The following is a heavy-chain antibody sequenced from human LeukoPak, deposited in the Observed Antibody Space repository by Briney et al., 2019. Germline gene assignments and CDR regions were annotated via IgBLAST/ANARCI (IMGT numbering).Heavy chain of an antibody. J-gene: IGHJ5*02. CDR2: IYTSGST. Sequence: SETLSLTCTVSGGSISSYYWSWIRQPPGKGLEWIGYIYTSGSTNYNPSLKSRVTISVDTSKNQFSLKLSSVTAADTAVYYCARLVNWFDPWGQGTLVTVSS. CDR1: GGSISSYY. CDR3: ARLVNWFDP. V-gene: IGHV4-4*09. D-gene: IGHD2-2*01.